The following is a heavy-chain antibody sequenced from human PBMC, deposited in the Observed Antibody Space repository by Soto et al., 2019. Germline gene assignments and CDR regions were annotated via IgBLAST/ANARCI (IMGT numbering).Heavy chain of an antibody. CDR1: GFTFSRYA. CDR3: AKDFRRERYFDWLPCYYFGY. CDR2: ISGSGDST. D-gene: IGHD3-9*01. V-gene: IGHV3-23*01. Sequence: PGGSLRLSCAASGFTFSRYAMSWVRQAPGKGLEWVSAISGSGDSTYYADSVKGRCTISRDNSKNTLYLQMNSLRAEDTAVYYCAKDFRRERYFDWLPCYYFGYWGQGTLVTVSS. J-gene: IGHJ4*02.